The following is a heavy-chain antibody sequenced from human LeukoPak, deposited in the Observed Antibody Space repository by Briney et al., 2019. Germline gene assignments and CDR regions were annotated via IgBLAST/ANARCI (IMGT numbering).Heavy chain of an antibody. D-gene: IGHD2-15*01. V-gene: IGHV3-21*01. CDR3: ARSGVVVAALERGVANWFDP. J-gene: IGHJ5*02. CDR1: GFTFSSYS. Sequence: GGSLRLSCAASGFTFSSYSMNWVRQAPGKGLEWVSPISSSSSYIYYADSVKGRFTISRDNAKNSLFLQMNSLRAEDTAVYYCARSGVVVAALERGVANWFDPWGQGTLVTVSS. CDR2: ISSSSSYI.